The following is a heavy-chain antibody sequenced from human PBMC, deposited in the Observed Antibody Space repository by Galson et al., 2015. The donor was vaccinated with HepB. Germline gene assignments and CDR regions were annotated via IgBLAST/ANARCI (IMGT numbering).Heavy chain of an antibody. D-gene: IGHD3-22*01. CDR2: ISYDGSNK. V-gene: IGHV3-30-3*01. CDR1: GFTFSSYA. J-gene: IGHJ4*02. Sequence: SLRLSCAASGFTFSSYAMHWVRQAPGKGLEWVAVISYDGSNKYYADSVKGRFTISRDNSKNTLYLQMNSLRAEDTAVYYCATTAVYYDSSGFADYWGQGTLVTVSS. CDR3: ATTAVYYDSSGFADY.